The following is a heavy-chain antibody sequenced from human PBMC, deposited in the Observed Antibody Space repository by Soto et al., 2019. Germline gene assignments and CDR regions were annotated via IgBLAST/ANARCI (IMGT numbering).Heavy chain of an antibody. J-gene: IGHJ4*02. CDR3: ASLSRFALDY. Sequence: NPGGSLRLSCAASGFTFNTYSMNWVRQAPGKGLEWVSSISSSSRYIYYTDSVKGRFTISRDNAKNSLYLQMNSLRAEDTAVYYCASLSRFALDYWGQGTLVTVSS. D-gene: IGHD3-10*01. CDR2: ISSSSRYI. V-gene: IGHV3-21*01. CDR1: GFTFNTYS.